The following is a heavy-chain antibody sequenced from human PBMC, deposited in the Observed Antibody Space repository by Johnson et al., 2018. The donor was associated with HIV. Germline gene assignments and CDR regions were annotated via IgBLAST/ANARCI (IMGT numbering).Heavy chain of an antibody. CDR3: ARDGTRYYYDSSGSRGTFDI. J-gene: IGHJ3*02. V-gene: IGHV3-30*04. D-gene: IGHD3-22*01. Sequence: QVQLVESGGGVVQPGRSLRLSCAASGFTFSSYAMHWVRQAPGKGLEWVAVISYDGSNKYYADSVKGRFTISRDNSKNTLYLQMNTLRAEDTAVYYCARDGTRYYYDSSGSRGTFDIWGQGTIVTVSS. CDR2: ISYDGSNK. CDR1: GFTFSSYA.